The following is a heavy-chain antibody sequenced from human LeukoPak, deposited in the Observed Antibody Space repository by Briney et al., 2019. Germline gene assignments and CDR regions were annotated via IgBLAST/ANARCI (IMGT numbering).Heavy chain of an antibody. CDR1: GYTFTANY. CDR3: VRGDSSSWFPY. Sequence: ASVKVSCKPSGYTFTANYIHWIRQAPGQGLEWMGWMAPKTGDTKNAQKFQGRVTMTRDTSISTAYMELTRLTFDDTAVYYCVRGDSSSWFPYWGQGTMVTVSS. V-gene: IGHV1-2*02. D-gene: IGHD6-13*01. CDR2: MAPKTGDT. J-gene: IGHJ4*02.